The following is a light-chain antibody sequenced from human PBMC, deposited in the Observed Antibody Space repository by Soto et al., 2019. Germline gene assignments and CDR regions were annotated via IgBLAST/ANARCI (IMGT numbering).Light chain of an antibody. CDR1: QSVSSSY. Sequence: EIVLTQSPDTLSLSPWQRATLSCRASQSVSSSYLAWYQQKPGQAPRLLIYDASNRATGIPARFSGSGSGTDFTLTVSSREPADFAVYFCHQRAGWPPTFGGGTKVDI. V-gene: IGKV3D-20*02. J-gene: IGKJ4*01. CDR3: HQRAGWPPT. CDR2: DAS.